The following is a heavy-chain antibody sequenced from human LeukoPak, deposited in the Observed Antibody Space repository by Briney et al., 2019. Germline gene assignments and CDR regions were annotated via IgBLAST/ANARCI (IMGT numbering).Heavy chain of an antibody. J-gene: IGHJ4*02. CDR1: GYTFTTYY. Sequence: GASVKVSCKASGYTFTTYYMHWVRQAPGQGLEWVGIINPSGGSTSYAQKFQGRVTMTRDTSTSTVYMDLSSLRSEDTAVYYCAREPITTTSQEFDYWGQGTLVTVSS. V-gene: IGHV1-46*01. CDR2: INPSGGST. CDR3: AREPITTTSQEFDY. D-gene: IGHD1-26*01.